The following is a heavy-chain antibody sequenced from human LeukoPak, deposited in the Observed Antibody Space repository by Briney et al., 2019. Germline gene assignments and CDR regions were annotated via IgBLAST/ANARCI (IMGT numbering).Heavy chain of an antibody. CDR2: INYSGST. V-gene: IGHV4-59*01. CDR3: ARDLYYYYYGMDV. CDR1: GGSISSNY. J-gene: IGHJ6*02. Sequence: PSETLSPTCTVSGGSISSNYWSWIRQPPGKGLEWIGYINYSGSTNYNPSLKSRVTISVDTSKNQFSLKLSSVTAADTAVYYCARDLYYYYYGMDVWGQGTTVTVSS.